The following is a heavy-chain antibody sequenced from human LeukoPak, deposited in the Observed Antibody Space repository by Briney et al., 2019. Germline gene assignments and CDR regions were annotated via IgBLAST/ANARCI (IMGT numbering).Heavy chain of an antibody. CDR3: ARDAGYYFDY. CDR2: ISSSGSTI. Sequence: PGGSLSLSCAASGFTFSSYEMNWVRQAPGKGLEWVSYISSSGSTIYYADSVKGRFTISRDNAKSSLYLQMNSLRAEDTAVYYCARDAGYYFDYWGQGTLVTVSS. CDR1: GFTFSSYE. J-gene: IGHJ4*02. V-gene: IGHV3-48*03.